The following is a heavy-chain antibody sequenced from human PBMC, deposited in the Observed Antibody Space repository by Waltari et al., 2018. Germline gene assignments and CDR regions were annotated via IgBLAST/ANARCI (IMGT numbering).Heavy chain of an antibody. D-gene: IGHD4-4*01. Sequence: QVQLQESGPGLVKPSETLSLTCAVSGYSISSGYYWGWIRQPPGKGLEWIGSIYHSGSTYYNPSLKSRVTISVDTSKNQFSLKLSSVTAADTAVYYCARHPSQDYSNYYFDYWGQGTLVTVSS. CDR2: IYHSGST. CDR1: GYSISSGYY. CDR3: ARHPSQDYSNYYFDY. J-gene: IGHJ4*02. V-gene: IGHV4-38-2*01.